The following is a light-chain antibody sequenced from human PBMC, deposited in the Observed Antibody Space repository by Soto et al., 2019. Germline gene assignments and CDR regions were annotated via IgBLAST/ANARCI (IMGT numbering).Light chain of an antibody. J-gene: IGKJ4*01. V-gene: IGKV3-11*01. Sequence: EIVLTQSPVTLSLSPGESATLSCRASQNVRSYLAWYQQRPGQAPRLLIYDASTRATGIPARFSGSGSGTDFTLSISSLEPEDFAVYYCQQRSNWPGSVGGGTKVEIK. CDR1: QNVRSY. CDR3: QQRSNWPGS. CDR2: DAS.